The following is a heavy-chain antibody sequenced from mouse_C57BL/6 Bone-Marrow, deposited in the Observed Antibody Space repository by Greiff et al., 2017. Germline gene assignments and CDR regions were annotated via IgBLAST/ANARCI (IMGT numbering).Heavy chain of an antibody. Sequence: VQLQESGAELAKPGASVKLSCKASGYTFTSYWMHWVKQRPGQGLEWIGYINPSSGYTKYNQKFKDKATLTADKSSSTAYMQLSGLTYGGSAVYYCARVGSSYRFDYWGQGTLVTVSA. D-gene: IGHD1-1*01. CDR3: ARVGSSYRFDY. CDR2: INPSSGYT. CDR1: GYTFTSYW. J-gene: IGHJ3*01. V-gene: IGHV1-7*01.